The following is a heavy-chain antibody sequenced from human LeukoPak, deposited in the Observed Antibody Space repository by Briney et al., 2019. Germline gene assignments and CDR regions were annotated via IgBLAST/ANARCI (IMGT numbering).Heavy chain of an antibody. CDR3: TVDIVVVTAIPFY. V-gene: IGHV3-49*03. J-gene: IGHJ4*02. CDR2: IRSKAYGGTT. D-gene: IGHD2-21*02. Sequence: GVLRLSCTASGFTFGDYAMSWFRQAPGKGLEWVGFIRSKAYGGTTEYAASVKGRFTISRDDSKSIAYLQMNSLKTEDTAVYYCTVDIVVVTAIPFYWGQGTLVTVSS. CDR1: GFTFGDYA.